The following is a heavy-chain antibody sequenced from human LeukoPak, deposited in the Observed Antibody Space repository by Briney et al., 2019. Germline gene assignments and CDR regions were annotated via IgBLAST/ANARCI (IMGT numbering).Heavy chain of an antibody. CDR3: AKGRGWEASYYYYYMDV. D-gene: IGHD1-26*01. V-gene: IGHV3-30*02. CDR2: IRYDGSNK. CDR1: GFTFSSYS. Sequence: GGSLRLSCAASGFTFSSYSMNWVRQAPGKGLEWVAFIRYDGSNKYYTDSVKGRFTISRDNSKNMLYLQMNSLRAEDTAVYYCAKGRGWEASYYYYYMDVWGKGTTVTISS. J-gene: IGHJ6*03.